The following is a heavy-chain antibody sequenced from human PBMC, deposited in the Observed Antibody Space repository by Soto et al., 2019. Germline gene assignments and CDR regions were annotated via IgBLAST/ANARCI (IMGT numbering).Heavy chain of an antibody. CDR2: IYYSGST. Sequence: QVQLQESGPGLVKPSQTLSLTCTVSGGSISSGDYYWSWIRQHPGKGLEWIGYIYYSGSTYYNPSLKSRVTISVDTSKNQFSLKLSSVTAADTAVYYCARDTGSGSYYYYYGMDVWGQGTTVTVSS. J-gene: IGHJ6*02. CDR1: GGSISSGDYY. V-gene: IGHV4-31*03. CDR3: ARDTGSGSYYYYYGMDV. D-gene: IGHD1-26*01.